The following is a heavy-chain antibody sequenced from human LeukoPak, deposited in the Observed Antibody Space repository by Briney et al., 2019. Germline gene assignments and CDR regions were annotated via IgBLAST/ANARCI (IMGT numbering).Heavy chain of an antibody. CDR1: GGSISSYY. V-gene: IGHV4-59*08. Sequence: TSETLSLTCTVSGGSISSYYWSWIRQPPGKGLEWIGHMYYRGCPYYHPSLRSRVAVSLDTSKNQFALKLSSVPAADTAVYYCARLMTTVILGAFDIWGQGAMVTVSS. J-gene: IGHJ3*02. D-gene: IGHD4-11*01. CDR2: MYYRGCP. CDR3: ARLMTTVILGAFDI.